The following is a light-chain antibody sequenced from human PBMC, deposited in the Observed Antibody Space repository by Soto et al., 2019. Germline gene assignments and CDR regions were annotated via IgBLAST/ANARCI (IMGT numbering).Light chain of an antibody. CDR2: SSS. Sequence: ELVLTQSPGTLSLSPGDRATLSCRASQSVSSTYLAWYQQRPGQAPRLLIYSSSSRASGIPDRFSGSGSGTDFTLTISRLEPEDFAVFYCQQYGSSRTFGQGTKVDIK. CDR1: QSVSSTY. CDR3: QQYGSSRT. J-gene: IGKJ1*01. V-gene: IGKV3-20*01.